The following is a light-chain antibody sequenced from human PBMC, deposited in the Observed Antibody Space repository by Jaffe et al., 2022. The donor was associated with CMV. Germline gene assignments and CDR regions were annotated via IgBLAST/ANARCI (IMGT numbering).Light chain of an antibody. CDR3: QQRSGWPLT. V-gene: IGKV3-11*01. CDR2: GAF. Sequence: EIVLTQSPATLSLSPGERATLSCRASQNIDSYLAWYQQLPGQAPRLLIYGAFYRATGIPARFSGSGSGTDFTLTISSLEPEDVAVYYCQQRSGWPLTFGGGTKVEIK. J-gene: IGKJ4*01. CDR1: QNIDSY.